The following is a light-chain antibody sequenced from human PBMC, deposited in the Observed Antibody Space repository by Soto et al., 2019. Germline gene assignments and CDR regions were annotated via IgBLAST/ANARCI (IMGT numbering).Light chain of an antibody. CDR1: SSDVGSYNR. Sequence: QSDLTQPPSVSGSPGQSVTISCTGASSDVGSYNRVSWYQQFPATAPKLLIYEVSNRPSGVPDRFSGSKSGNTASLTISGLQAEDEADYYCSSYTSSSTYVFGTGTKLTVL. CDR2: EVS. CDR3: SSYTSSSTYV. V-gene: IGLV2-18*02. J-gene: IGLJ1*01.